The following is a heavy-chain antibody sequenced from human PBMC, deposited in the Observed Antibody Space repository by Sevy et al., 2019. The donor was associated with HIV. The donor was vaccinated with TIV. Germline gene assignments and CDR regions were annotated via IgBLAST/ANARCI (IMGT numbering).Heavy chain of an antibody. D-gene: IGHD6-13*01. CDR3: ASPLVVTAAGRDNDY. Sequence: GGSLRLSCAASGFTFSDYYMSWIRQAPGKGLEWVSYISSSGSTIYYADSVKGRFTISRDNAKNSLYLQMNSLRAEDTAVYYCASPLVVTAAGRDNDYWGQGTLVTVSS. CDR2: ISSSGSTI. J-gene: IGHJ4*02. CDR1: GFTFSDYY. V-gene: IGHV3-11*01.